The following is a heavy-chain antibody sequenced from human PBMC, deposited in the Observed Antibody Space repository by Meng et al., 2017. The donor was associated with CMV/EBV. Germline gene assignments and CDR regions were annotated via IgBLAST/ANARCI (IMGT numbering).Heavy chain of an antibody. D-gene: IGHD5/OR15-5a*01. J-gene: IGHJ3*01. Sequence: GESLKISCKASGFTSISYRIGWVRQMPGKGLEWMGIIYAGDADFGYNPSFQGQVTISADRSTNTAYLQGRSLKNSDTAIYYCARLGIVSSAVGLAFDVWGQGTMVTVSS. V-gene: IGHV5-51*01. CDR1: GFTSISYR. CDR2: IYAGDADF. CDR3: ARLGIVSSAVGLAFDV.